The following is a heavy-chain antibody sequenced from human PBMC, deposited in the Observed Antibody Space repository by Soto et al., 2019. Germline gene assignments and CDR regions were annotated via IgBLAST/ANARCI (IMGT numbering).Heavy chain of an antibody. J-gene: IGHJ4*02. V-gene: IGHV1-8*01. Sequence: ASVKVSCKASGYSFTSLDINWVRQTAGQGLEWMGWMEPSTGRTGYAQKFQGRVTMTRDTSINTAYMELTTLTSDGTAFYYCARGVSAGVDYWGQGTLVTVST. CDR2: MEPSTGRT. CDR1: GYSFTSLD. D-gene: IGHD1-26*01. CDR3: ARGVSAGVDY.